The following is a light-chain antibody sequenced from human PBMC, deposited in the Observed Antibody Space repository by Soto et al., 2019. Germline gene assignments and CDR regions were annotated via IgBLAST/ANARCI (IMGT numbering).Light chain of an antibody. V-gene: IGKV3-20*01. CDR2: GAS. CDR3: QQYGSSGT. J-gene: IGKJ1*01. Sequence: ASQSVSNNYLSWYQQKPGQAPRLLIYGASNRATGIPDRFSGSGSGTDFTLTISRLEPEDFAVYYCQQYGSSGTFGQGTKVDI. CDR1: QSVSNNY.